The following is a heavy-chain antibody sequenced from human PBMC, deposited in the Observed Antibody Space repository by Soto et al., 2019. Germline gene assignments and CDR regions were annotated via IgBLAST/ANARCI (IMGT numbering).Heavy chain of an antibody. V-gene: IGHV3-30*18. Sequence: QVQLVESGGGVVQPGRSLRLSCAASGFTFSRFAMHWVRQAPGKGLEWVAVIWSDGNYNYYGDSVKGRFTVSRDNSNNTRHLQMNSLRAEDTAVYYCAKERAAAGLDIYYYGMDVWGQGTTVTVSS. D-gene: IGHD6-13*01. CDR3: AKERAAAGLDIYYYGMDV. CDR2: IWSDGNYN. J-gene: IGHJ6*02. CDR1: GFTFSRFA.